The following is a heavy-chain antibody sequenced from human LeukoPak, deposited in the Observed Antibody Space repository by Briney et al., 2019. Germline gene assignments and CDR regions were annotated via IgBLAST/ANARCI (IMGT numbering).Heavy chain of an antibody. Sequence: GGSLRLSCAASGFTVSSNYMSWVRQAPGKGLEWVSVIYSGGSTDYADSVKGRFTISRDTSKNTLYLQMNSLRAEDTAVYYCARGSTYVLHNWGQGTLVTVSS. CDR2: IYSGGST. CDR3: ARGSTYVLHN. D-gene: IGHD3-10*01. J-gene: IGHJ4*02. V-gene: IGHV3-53*01. CDR1: GFTVSSNY.